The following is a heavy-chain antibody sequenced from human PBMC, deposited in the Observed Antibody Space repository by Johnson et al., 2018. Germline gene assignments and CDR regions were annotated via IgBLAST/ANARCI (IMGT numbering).Heavy chain of an antibody. J-gene: IGHJ3*02. V-gene: IGHV3-9*01. Sequence: EVQLVEAGGGLVEPGGSLRLCCAASGFIFDDYAMHWVRHAPGKGLEWVSGISWNSGSIGYEDSVKGRFTIARDNSKNTLFLQKNSLEAEDRAVYYCARGGCYDSSGYYGFAFDIWGQGTMVTVSS. D-gene: IGHD3-22*01. CDR1: GFIFDDYA. CDR3: ARGGCYDSSGYYGFAFDI. CDR2: ISWNSGSI.